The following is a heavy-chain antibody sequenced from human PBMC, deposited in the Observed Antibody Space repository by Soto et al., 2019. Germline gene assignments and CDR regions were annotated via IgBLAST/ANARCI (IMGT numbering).Heavy chain of an antibody. CDR2: ISNSGRT. V-gene: IGHV4-31*03. D-gene: IGHD3-3*01. Sequence: PSETLSLTCTVSGDSISRGAYYWTWIRQHPVKGLEWIGYISNSGRTNYNPSLKSRLTISLDTSENQFSLKLTSVTAADTAVYYCARDVISDFWSGYYPAAGHNYYYYGMDVWGQGTTVTVSS. J-gene: IGHJ6*02. CDR3: ARDVISDFWSGYYPAAGHNYYYYGMDV. CDR1: GDSISRGAYY.